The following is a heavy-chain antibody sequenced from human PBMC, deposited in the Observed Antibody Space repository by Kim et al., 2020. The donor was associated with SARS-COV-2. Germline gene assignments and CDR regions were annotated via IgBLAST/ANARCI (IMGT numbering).Heavy chain of an antibody. D-gene: IGHD2-8*02. CDR3: AILLGSGGWFDP. J-gene: IGHJ5*02. V-gene: IGHV4-31*02. Sequence: YSNPSLNSRVTISVATSKNQCSLKLSSVTAADTAVYYCAILLGSGGWFDPWGQGTLVTVSS.